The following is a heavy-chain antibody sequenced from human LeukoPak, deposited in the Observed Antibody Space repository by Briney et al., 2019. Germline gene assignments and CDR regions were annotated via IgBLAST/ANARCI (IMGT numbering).Heavy chain of an antibody. J-gene: IGHJ4*02. Sequence: MPSETLSLTCTVSGASISSYYWSWIRQIPGKGLEWIGDIYYSGSIKYNPSLKSRVTMSVDTSKNQFSLKLSSVTAAVTAIYYCARENPSGYYNRPIDYWGQGTLVTVS. CDR2: IYYSGSI. V-gene: IGHV4-59*01. D-gene: IGHD3-22*01. CDR1: GASISSYY. CDR3: ARENPSGYYNRPIDY.